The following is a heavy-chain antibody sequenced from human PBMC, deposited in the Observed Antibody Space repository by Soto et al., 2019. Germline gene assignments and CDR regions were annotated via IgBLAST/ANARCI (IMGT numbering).Heavy chain of an antibody. Sequence: PGGSLRLSCAASGFSVSSNYMSWVRQAPGKGLEWVSVIYSGGAPYYADSVKGRFTISRDNSENTVYLQMNSLRSEDTAMYYCAREFEMDVWGQGTTVTVSS. CDR2: IYSGGAP. J-gene: IGHJ6*02. V-gene: IGHV3-53*01. CDR1: GFSVSSNY. CDR3: AREFEMDV. D-gene: IGHD3-16*01.